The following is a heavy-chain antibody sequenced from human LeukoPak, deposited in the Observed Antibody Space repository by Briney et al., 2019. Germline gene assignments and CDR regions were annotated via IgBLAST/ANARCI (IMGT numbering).Heavy chain of an antibody. CDR1: GFTFSSYS. CDR3: AKIAVSGLWYFDL. J-gene: IGHJ2*01. V-gene: IGHV3-48*01. D-gene: IGHD6-19*01. CDR2: ISSSCKTI. Sequence: GGSLRLSCAASGFTFSSYSMNWVRQAPGKGLEWVSYISSSCKTIYYADSVKGRFTISRDNSKSTLYLQMNSLRAEDTAVYYCAKIAVSGLWYFDLWGRGTLVTVSS.